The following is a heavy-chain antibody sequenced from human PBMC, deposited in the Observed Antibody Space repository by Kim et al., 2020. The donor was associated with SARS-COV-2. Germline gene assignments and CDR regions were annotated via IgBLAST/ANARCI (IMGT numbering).Heavy chain of an antibody. V-gene: IGHV7-4-1*02. J-gene: IGHJ2*01. CDR1: GYTFTSYA. Sequence: ASVKVSCKASGYTFTSYAMNWVRQAPGQGLEWMGWINTNTGNPTYAQGFTGRFVFSLDTSVSTAYLQISSLKAEDTAVYYCARENYYGSGSSGEDYWYFDLWGRGTLVTVSS. CDR2: INTNTGNP. D-gene: IGHD3-10*01. CDR3: ARENYYGSGSSGEDYWYFDL.